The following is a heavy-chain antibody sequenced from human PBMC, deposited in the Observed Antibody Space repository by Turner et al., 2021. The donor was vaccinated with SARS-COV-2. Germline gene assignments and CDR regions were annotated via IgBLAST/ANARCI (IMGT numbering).Heavy chain of an antibody. Sequence: QVQLQESGPGLVKPSETLSLTCSASGVSISSYYWSWTRQPPGKGLEWIGYIYYSGSTNYNPSLKSRVTRSVDTSKNQFSLKLSSVTAADTAVYYCARHGFSGWDGGGMDVWGQGTTVTVSS. D-gene: IGHD6-19*01. V-gene: IGHV4-59*08. CDR1: GVSISSYY. CDR2: IYYSGST. CDR3: ARHGFSGWDGGGMDV. J-gene: IGHJ6*02.